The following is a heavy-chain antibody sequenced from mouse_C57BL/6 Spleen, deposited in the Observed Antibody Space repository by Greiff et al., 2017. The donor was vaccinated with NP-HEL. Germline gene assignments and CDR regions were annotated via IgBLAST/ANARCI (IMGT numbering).Heavy chain of an antibody. CDR1: GYTFTDYE. J-gene: IGHJ4*01. Sequence: QVQLQQSGAELVRPGASVTLSCKASGYTFTDYEMHWVKQTPVHGLEWIGAIDPETGGTAYNQKFKGKAILTADKSSSTAYMELRSLTSEDSAVYYCTRGKAIYYDYSYAMDYWGQGTSVTVSS. V-gene: IGHV1-15*01. CDR2: IDPETGGT. CDR3: TRGKAIYYDYSYAMDY. D-gene: IGHD2-4*01.